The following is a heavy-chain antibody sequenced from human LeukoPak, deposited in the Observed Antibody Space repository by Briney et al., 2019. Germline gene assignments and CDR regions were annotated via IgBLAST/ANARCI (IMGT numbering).Heavy chain of an antibody. CDR1: GYTCTGYY. CDR3: ARVGRIAVAGTDWFDP. D-gene: IGHD6-19*01. CDR2: LNPNSGGT. V-gene: IGHV1-2*02. Sequence: SVKVSCKASGYTCTGYYMHWVRQAAGQGFEWMGWLNPNSGGTNYAQKFQSRVTMTRDTSISTAHMERSRRRSDDTAVYYCARVGRIAVAGTDWFDPWGQGTLVTVSS. J-gene: IGHJ5*02.